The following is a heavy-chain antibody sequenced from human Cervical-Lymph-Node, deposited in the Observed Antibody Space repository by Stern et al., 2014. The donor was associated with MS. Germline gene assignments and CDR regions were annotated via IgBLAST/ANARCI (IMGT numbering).Heavy chain of an antibody. D-gene: IGHD6-19*01. V-gene: IGHV1-18*01. CDR2: ISGYNDDT. J-gene: IGHJ5*02. CDR3: ARDPHIAVAGTGGGFDP. CDR1: GYTFTNYG. Sequence: VQLVESGAEVKKPGDSVKVSCKASGYTFTNYGISWVRQAPGQGLEWMGWISGYNDDTNYVEKCQGRVTMTTDTSTSTDYMELRSLRSDDTAVYYCARDPHIAVAGTGGGFDPWGQGTLVTVSS.